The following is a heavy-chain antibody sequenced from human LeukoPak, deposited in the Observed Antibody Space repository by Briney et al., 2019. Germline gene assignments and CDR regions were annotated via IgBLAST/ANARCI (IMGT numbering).Heavy chain of an antibody. CDR1: GGSISSYY. CDR2: IYYSGST. D-gene: IGHD3-3*01. V-gene: IGHV4-59*01. Sequence: PSETLSLTCTVSGGSISSYYWSWIRQPPGKGLEWIGYIYYSGSTSYNPSLKSRVTISVDTSKNQFSLKLSSVTAADTAVYYCARERSGYNYYYGMDVWGQGTTVTVSS. CDR3: ARERSGYNYYYGMDV. J-gene: IGHJ6*02.